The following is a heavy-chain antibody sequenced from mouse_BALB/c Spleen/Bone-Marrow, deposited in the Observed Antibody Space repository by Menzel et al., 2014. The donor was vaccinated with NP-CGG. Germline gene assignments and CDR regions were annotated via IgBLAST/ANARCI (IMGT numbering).Heavy chain of an antibody. V-gene: IGHV7-3*02. CDR2: IRNKANGYTT. J-gene: IGHJ4*01. Sequence: VQLKESGGGLVQPGGSLRLSCATSGFTSTDYYMSWVRQPPGKALEWLGFIRNKANGYTTEYSASVKGRSTISRDNSQSILYLQMNTLRAEDSATYYCARDDYYAMDYWGQGTSVTVSS. CDR1: GFTSTDYY. CDR3: ARDDYYAMDY.